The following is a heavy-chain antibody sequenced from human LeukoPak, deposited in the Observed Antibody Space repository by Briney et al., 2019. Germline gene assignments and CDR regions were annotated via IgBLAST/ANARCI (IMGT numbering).Heavy chain of an antibody. D-gene: IGHD3-16*01. J-gene: IGHJ4*02. CDR1: GLTFSNNW. V-gene: IGHV3-7*01. CDR3: ARTGLGEFF. CDR2: IKGDGGDT. Sequence: AGGSLRPSCSGAGLTFSNNWMTWVRQAPGKGLEWVANIKGDGGDTFYVDSVKGRFTISRDNAHNSLFLQMNALRVEDTAVYYCARTGLGEFFWGQGTLVTVSS.